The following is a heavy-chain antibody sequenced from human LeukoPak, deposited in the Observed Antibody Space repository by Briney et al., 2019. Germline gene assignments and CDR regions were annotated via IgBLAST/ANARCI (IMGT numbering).Heavy chain of an antibody. CDR2: IHTSGSA. D-gene: IGHD3-10*01. Sequence: SETLSLTCTVSGGSINNYYCHWIRQPAGKGLEWIGRIHTSGSANYNPSLNSRVTMSVDTSKNHFPLKLTSVTAADTALYYCARSRPLHASGSFYNVDGLDVWGLGTMVTVSS. V-gene: IGHV4-4*07. CDR1: GGSINNYY. CDR3: ARSRPLHASGSFYNVDGLDV. J-gene: IGHJ3*01.